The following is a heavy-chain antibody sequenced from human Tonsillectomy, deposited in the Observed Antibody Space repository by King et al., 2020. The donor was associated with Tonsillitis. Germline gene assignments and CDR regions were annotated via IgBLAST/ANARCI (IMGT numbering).Heavy chain of an antibody. J-gene: IGHJ3*02. Sequence: QLVQSGAEVKKPGESLKISCKGSASSFTIYWIGWVRQMPGKGLEWMGIIYPGDSDTSYSPSFQGQVTISADKSITTAYLQGSSLKASDTAMYYCATASGQTDAFDIWGQGTMVTVSS. CDR2: IYPGDSDT. D-gene: IGHD3-10*01. V-gene: IGHV5-51*01. CDR1: ASSFTIYW. CDR3: ATASGQTDAFDI.